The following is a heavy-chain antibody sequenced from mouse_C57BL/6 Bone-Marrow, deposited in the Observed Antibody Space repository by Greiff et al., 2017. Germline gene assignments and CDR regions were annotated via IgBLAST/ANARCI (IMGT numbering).Heavy chain of an antibody. Sequence: EVHLEQSGGGLVKPGGSLKLSCAASGYTFSDYGMHWVRQGPGKGLEWVAYISSDSSTINYADTVKGRFTMSRDNAKSTLFLQMTSLRSEDTAMYYCARARWGGFAYWGQGTTLTVS. CDR3: ARARWGGFAY. CDR1: GYTFSDYG. V-gene: IGHV5-17*01. D-gene: IGHD3-3*01. J-gene: IGHJ2*01. CDR2: ISSDSSTI.